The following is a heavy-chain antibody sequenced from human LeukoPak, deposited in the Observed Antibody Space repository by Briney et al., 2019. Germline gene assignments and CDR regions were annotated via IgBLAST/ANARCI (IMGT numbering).Heavy chain of an antibody. D-gene: IGHD2-2*01. J-gene: IGHJ5*02. CDR3: AKDRSSTSPSPGVNWFDP. CDR1: GYTFTGYY. Sequence: ASVKVSCKASGYTFTGYYMHWVRQAPGQGLEWMGWINPNSGGTNYAQKFQGRVTITRNTSISTAYMELSSLRSEDTTVYYCAKDRSSTSPSPGVNWFDPWGQGTLVTVSS. V-gene: IGHV1-2*02. CDR2: INPNSGGT.